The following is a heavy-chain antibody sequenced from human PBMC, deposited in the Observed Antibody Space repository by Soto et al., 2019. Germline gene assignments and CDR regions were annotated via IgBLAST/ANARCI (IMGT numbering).Heavy chain of an antibody. CDR3: ARKGPRAARPNH. Sequence: QVQLVESGGGLVRPGGSLRLSCAASEFSFRDYDMGWIRQAPGKGLEWVASLSSSGTAKHYADSVKGRFTISRDNAKNSLYVEMNSLSGEDTAVYYCARKGPRAARPNHWGEGTLVTVSS. D-gene: IGHD6-6*01. J-gene: IGHJ5*02. V-gene: IGHV3-11*01. CDR1: EFSFRDYD. CDR2: LSSSGTAK.